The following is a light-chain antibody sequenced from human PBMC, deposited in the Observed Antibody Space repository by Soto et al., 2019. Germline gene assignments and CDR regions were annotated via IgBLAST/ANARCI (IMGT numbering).Light chain of an antibody. J-gene: IGKJ4*01. Sequence: NVLTQSPGTLSLSPGERATLSCRASQSVTSSYLAWYQQKPGQAPSLLIYAISSRATGIPDRFSGSGSGTDFTLTISRLEPEDFAVYYCQQYDTSHLTFGGGNKVEIK. V-gene: IGKV3-20*01. CDR1: QSVTSSY. CDR3: QQYDTSHLT. CDR2: AIS.